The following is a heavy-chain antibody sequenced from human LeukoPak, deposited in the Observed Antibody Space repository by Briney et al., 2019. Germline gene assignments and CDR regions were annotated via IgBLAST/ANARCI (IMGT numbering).Heavy chain of an antibody. J-gene: IGHJ5*02. CDR1: GGSISSYY. CDR3: ARATPPASPRKQITAMGTLSWFDP. CDR2: IYYSGST. V-gene: IGHV4-39*07. D-gene: IGHD5-18*01. Sequence: SETLSLTCTVSGGSISSYYWSWIRQPPGKGLEWIGSIYYSGSTYYNPSLKSRVTISVDTSKNQFSLKLSSVTAADTAVYYCARATPPASPRKQITAMGTLSWFDPWGQGTLVTVSS.